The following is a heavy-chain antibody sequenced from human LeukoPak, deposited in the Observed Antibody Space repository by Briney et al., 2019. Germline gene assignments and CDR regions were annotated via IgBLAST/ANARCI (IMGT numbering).Heavy chain of an antibody. V-gene: IGHV3-21*01. CDR3: ARDSVAQSPYGSGSYH. J-gene: IGHJ5*02. D-gene: IGHD3-10*01. Sequence: GGSLRLSCVASGFSFSSYSMNWVRQAPGKGLEWVSSISSSSSYIYYADSVKGRFTISRDNAKNSLYLQMNSLRAEDTAVYYCARDSVAQSPYGSGSYHWGQGTLVTVSS. CDR1: GFSFSSYS. CDR2: ISSSSSYI.